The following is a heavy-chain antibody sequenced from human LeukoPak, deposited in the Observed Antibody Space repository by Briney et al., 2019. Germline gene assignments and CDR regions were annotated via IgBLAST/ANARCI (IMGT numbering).Heavy chain of an antibody. D-gene: IGHD3-3*01. CDR3: ARYGTIFGGMRAFDI. Sequence: SETLSLTCTVSGGSISSSSYYWGWIRQPPEKGLEWIGSIYYSGSTYYNPSLKSRVTISVDTSKNQFSLKLSSVTAADTAVYYCARYGTIFGGMRAFDIWGQGTMVTVSS. CDR1: GGSISSSSYY. CDR2: IYYSGST. V-gene: IGHV4-39*01. J-gene: IGHJ3*02.